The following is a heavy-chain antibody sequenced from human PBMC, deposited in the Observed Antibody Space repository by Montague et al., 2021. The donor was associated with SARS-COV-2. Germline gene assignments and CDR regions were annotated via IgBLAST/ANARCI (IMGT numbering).Heavy chain of an antibody. V-gene: IGHV4-34*01. Sequence: SETLSLTCAVYGGSFSGYYWSWIRQPPGKGLEWIGEINHSGSINYNPSLKSRVAISVDTSKNQFSLKLSSVTAADTAVYYCGRVPDYYDSSGYYFDAFDIWGQGTMVTVSS. D-gene: IGHD3-22*01. CDR1: GGSFSGYY. CDR2: INHSGSI. CDR3: GRVPDYYDSSGYYFDAFDI. J-gene: IGHJ3*02.